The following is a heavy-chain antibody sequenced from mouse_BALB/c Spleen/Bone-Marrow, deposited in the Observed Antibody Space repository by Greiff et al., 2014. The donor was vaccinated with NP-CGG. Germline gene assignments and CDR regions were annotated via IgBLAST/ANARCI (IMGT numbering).Heavy chain of an antibody. V-gene: IGHV1-18*01. CDR1: GHTFTEYT. CDR2: INPNNGGT. J-gene: IGHJ4*01. CDR3: ARSEGRYYFAMNY. Sequence: VQLKESGPELVKPGTSVKISCKTSGHTFTEYTMHWVKQSHGKSLEWIGGINPNNGGTSYNQKSKGKATLTVDKSSSTAYMELRSLTSEDSAVYYCARSEGRYYFAMNYWGQGTSVTVSS.